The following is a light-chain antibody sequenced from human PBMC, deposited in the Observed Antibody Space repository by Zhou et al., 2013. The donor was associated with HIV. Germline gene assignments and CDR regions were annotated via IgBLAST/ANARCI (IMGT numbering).Light chain of an antibody. J-gene: IGKJ4*01. V-gene: IGKV1-33*01. CDR3: QHYDVLGII. CDR1: QDISNY. Sequence: DTQMTQSPSSLSAPVGDRVTITCQASQDISNYLNWYQHKPGKAPDLLIYDASALGTGVPSRFSGSGSGTDFSLTISSLQPEDVATYYCQHYDVLGIILGGGTKVEIK. CDR2: DAS.